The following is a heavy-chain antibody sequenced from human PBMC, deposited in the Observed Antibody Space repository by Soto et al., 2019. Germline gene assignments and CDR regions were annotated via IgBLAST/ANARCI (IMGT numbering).Heavy chain of an antibody. Sequence: PXGSLRLSCATAGFSFNDYAIYWVRQAPGQGLEWVAIISSDGHHQFYLDNLRGRFTVSRDNSKNTLYLQMNSLRPEDTAVYYCSRGTYYPQSSGLHADYWGPGTVVTVSS. CDR1: GFSFNDYA. D-gene: IGHD3-22*01. J-gene: IGHJ4*02. CDR3: SRGTYYPQSSGLHADY. CDR2: ISSDGHHQ. V-gene: IGHV3-30*03.